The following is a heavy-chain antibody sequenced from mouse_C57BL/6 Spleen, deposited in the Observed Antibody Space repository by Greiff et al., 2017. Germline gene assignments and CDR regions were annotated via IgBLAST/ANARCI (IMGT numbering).Heavy chain of an antibody. CDR1: GYTFTSYW. J-gene: IGHJ2*01. D-gene: IGHD1-1*01. Sequence: QVHVKQPGAELVKPGASVKLSCKASGYTFTSYWMHWVKQRPGRGLEWIGRIDPNSGGTKYNEKFKSKATLTVDKPSSTAYMQLSSLTSEDSAVYYCARLNLLYYYGSSYDYWGQGTTLTVSS. CDR3: ARLNLLYYYGSSYDY. CDR2: IDPNSGGT. V-gene: IGHV1-72*01.